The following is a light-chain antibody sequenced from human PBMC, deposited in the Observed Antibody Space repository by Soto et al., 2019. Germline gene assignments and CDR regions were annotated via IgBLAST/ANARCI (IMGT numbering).Light chain of an antibody. J-gene: IGLJ1*01. Sequence: QSVLPQPPSLSGAPGQRVTISCTGSSSNIGAGYDVHWYQQLPGTAPKLLIYGNSNRPSGVPDRFSGSKSGNTASLTISGLQAEDEADYYCSSYTTSNTRQIVFGTGTKVTVL. CDR1: SSNIGAGYD. CDR2: GNS. V-gene: IGLV1-40*01. CDR3: SSYTTSNTRQIV.